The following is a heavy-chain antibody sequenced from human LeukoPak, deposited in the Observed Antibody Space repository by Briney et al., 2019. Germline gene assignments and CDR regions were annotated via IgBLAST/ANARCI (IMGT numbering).Heavy chain of an antibody. CDR3: ARGDDFSGDH. CDR2: IHPEGNEK. D-gene: IGHD1-1*01. J-gene: IGHJ4*02. Sequence: GGSLRLSCALSGFTFSNFWMSWVRQAPGRGLEWVANIHPEGNEKYHLESVKGRFTISRDNINNLLFLQMNALRVEDTAIYYCARGDDFSGDHWGQGTLVTVSS. V-gene: IGHV3-7*04. CDR1: GFTFSNFW.